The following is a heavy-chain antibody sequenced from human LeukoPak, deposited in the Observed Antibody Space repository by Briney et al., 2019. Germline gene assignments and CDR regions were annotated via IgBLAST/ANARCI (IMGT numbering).Heavy chain of an antibody. CDR2: ISSSGSTI. D-gene: IGHD2-15*01. Sequence: GGSLRLSCAASGFTFSSYEMNWVRQAPGKGLEWVSYISSSGSTIYYADSVKGRFTISRDNAKNSLYLQMNSLRAEDTAVYYCARLPYCSGGSCYSFSLDYWGQGTLVTVSS. CDR3: ARLPYCSGGSCYSFSLDY. V-gene: IGHV3-48*03. CDR1: GFTFSSYE. J-gene: IGHJ4*02.